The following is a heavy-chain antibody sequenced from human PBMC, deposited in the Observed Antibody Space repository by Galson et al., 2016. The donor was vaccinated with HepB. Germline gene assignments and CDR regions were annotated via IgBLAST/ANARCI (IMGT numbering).Heavy chain of an antibody. D-gene: IGHD3-3*01. CDR2: IYSGGTT. CDR3: ASLRFKGFDL. Sequence: SLRLSCAASGFTFSSYAMHWVRQAPGKGLEWVSVIYSGGTTYYADSVKGRFTISRDNSKNTLYLQMNSLRAEDTAVYYCASLRFKGFDLWGRGTLVTVSS. J-gene: IGHJ2*01. CDR1: GFTFSSYA. V-gene: IGHV3-53*01.